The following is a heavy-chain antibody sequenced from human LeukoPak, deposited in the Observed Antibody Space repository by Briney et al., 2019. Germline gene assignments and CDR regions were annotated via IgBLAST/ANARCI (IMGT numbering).Heavy chain of an antibody. D-gene: IGHD2-2*01. Sequence: GGSLRLSCTTSGFTFGDYAMSWVRQAPGKRLEWVSFIRSKIYGENTEYAASVTGRFTISRDDSRNIAYLQMNSLKIEDTAVYYCVMSSHRYCSSTNCPLDHWGQGTLVTVSP. J-gene: IGHJ4*02. CDR1: GFTFGDYA. CDR3: VMSSHRYCSSTNCPLDH. V-gene: IGHV3-49*04. CDR2: IRSKIYGENT.